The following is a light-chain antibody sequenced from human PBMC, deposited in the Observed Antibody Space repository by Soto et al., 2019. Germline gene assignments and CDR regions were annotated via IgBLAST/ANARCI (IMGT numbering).Light chain of an antibody. CDR3: GSYTTYRPYV. CDR2: EVT. J-gene: IGLJ1*01. V-gene: IGLV2-14*01. CDR1: SGDVGAYNY. Sequence: QSALTQPASVSGSPGQSITISCTGTSGDVGAYNYVSWYQQHPGKAPKLIIFEVTNRPSGVSDRFSGSKSGNTASLTISGLQADDEADYYCGSYTTYRPYVFGSGTKLTVL.